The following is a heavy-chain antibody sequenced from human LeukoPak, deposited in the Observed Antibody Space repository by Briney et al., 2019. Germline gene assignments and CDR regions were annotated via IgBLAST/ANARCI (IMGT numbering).Heavy chain of an antibody. CDR1: GGSFSGYY. CDR3: ARLPGGGNFDY. Sequence: PSETLSLTCAVYGGSFSGYYWSWIRQPPGKGLEWIGYIYYSGSTNYNPSLKSRVTISVDTSKNQLSLKLSSVTAADTAVYYCARLPGGGNFDYWGQGTLVTVSS. J-gene: IGHJ4*02. V-gene: IGHV4-59*08. CDR2: IYYSGST. D-gene: IGHD2-15*01.